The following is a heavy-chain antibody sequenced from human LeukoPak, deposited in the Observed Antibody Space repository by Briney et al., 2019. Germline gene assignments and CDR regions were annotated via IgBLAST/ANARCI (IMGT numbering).Heavy chain of an antibody. CDR1: GFNFDAYA. V-gene: IGHV3-43*02. D-gene: IGHD6-13*01. CDR2: ISADGGST. CDR3: AKDKAGAIVWYGRWAIGLFDY. J-gene: IGHJ4*02. Sequence: GGSLRLSCAASGFNFDAYAMHWVRQAPGKGLQWISLISADGGSTYYADSVKGRFTISRDNSKNSLYLQMNSLTTEDTAFYYCAKDKAGAIVWYGRWAIGLFDYWGQGTLLTVSS.